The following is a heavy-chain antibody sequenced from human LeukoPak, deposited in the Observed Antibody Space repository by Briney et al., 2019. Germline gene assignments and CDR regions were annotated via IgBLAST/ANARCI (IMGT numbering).Heavy chain of an antibody. J-gene: IGHJ4*02. D-gene: IGHD7-27*01. Sequence: GGSLRLSCAASGFTFSSYWMSWVRQAPGKGLEWVANIKQDGSENYYVDSVQGRFTISRDNAKNSLYLQMNILRAEDTALYYCAKDKWGQKSLDYWGQGTLVTVSS. V-gene: IGHV3-7*03. CDR3: AKDKWGQKSLDY. CDR2: IKQDGSEN. CDR1: GFTFSSYW.